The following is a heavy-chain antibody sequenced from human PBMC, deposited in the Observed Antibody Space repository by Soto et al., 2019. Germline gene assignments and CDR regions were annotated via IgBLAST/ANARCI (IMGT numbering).Heavy chain of an antibody. CDR3: ARDRYCSSTSCHRRSYYGIDV. D-gene: IGHD2-2*01. CDR1: GYTFTGYY. CDR2: INPNSGGT. Sequence: ASVKVSCKASGYTFTGYYMHWVRQAPGQGLEWMGWINPNSGGTNYAQKFQGRVTMTRDTSISTAYMELSRLRSDDTAVYYCARDRYCSSTSCHRRSYYGIDVWGQGTTVTVSS. J-gene: IGHJ6*02. V-gene: IGHV1-2*02.